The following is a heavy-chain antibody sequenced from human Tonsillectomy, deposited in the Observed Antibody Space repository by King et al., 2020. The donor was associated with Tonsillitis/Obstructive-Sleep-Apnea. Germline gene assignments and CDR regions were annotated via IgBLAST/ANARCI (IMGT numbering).Heavy chain of an antibody. V-gene: IGHV3-48*02. D-gene: IGHD3/OR15-3a*01. CDR2: IISSSSTI. CDR1: GFTFSSYS. J-gene: IGHJ3*02. Sequence: VQLVESGGGLVQPGGSLRLACAASGFTFSSYSMNWVRQAPGKGLEWVSYIISSSSTIYYADSVKGRFTISRDNAKNSLYLQMNSLIDEDTAVYYCAGGDWRDAFVIWGQGKMVTVSS. CDR3: AGGDWRDAFVI.